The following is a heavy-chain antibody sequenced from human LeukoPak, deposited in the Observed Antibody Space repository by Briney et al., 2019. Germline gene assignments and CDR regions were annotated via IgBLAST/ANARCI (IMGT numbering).Heavy chain of an antibody. CDR2: IYYSGST. D-gene: IGHD3-22*01. CDR1: GGSISSYY. V-gene: IGHV4-59*01. J-gene: IGHJ4*02. Sequence: SETLSLTCAVSGGSISSYYWSWIRQPPGKGLEWIGYIYYSGSTNYNPSLKSRVTISVDTSKNQFSLKLSSVTAADTAVYYCARGYYYDSRTYYFDYWGQGTLVTVSS. CDR3: ARGYYYDSRTYYFDY.